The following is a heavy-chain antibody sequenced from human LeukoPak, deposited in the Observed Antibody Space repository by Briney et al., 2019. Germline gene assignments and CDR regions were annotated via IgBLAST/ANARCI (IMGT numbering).Heavy chain of an antibody. V-gene: IGHV7-4-1*02. J-gene: IGHJ4*02. CDR2: INTNTGSP. CDR1: GYTFTSYA. CDR3: AREPPASLIAAAGNIDY. Sequence: ASVKVSCKASGYTFTSYAMNWVRQAPGQGLEWMGWINTNTGSPTYAQGFTGRFVFSLDTSVSTAYLQISSLKAEDTAVYYCAREPPASLIAAAGNIDYWGQGTLVTVSS. D-gene: IGHD6-13*01.